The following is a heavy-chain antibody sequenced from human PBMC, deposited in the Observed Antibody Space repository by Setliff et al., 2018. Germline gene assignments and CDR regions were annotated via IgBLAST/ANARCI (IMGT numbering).Heavy chain of an antibody. CDR2: ISGSSSYI. CDR3: ARDGGEY. Sequence: GGSLRLSCAASGFTFSSNNMHWVRQAPGKGLEWVSCISGSSSYIYYADSVKGRFTITRDNAKNSLYLQMNSLRAEDTAVYYCARDGGEYWGQGTLVTVSS. CDR1: GFTFSSNN. J-gene: IGHJ4*02. V-gene: IGHV3-21*01. D-gene: IGHD3-16*01.